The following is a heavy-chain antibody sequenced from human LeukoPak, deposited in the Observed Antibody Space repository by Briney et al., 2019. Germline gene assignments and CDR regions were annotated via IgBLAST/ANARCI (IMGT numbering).Heavy chain of an antibody. CDR3: ARGAEAFDI. D-gene: IGHD3-9*01. CDR1: GGSISSYY. J-gene: IGHJ4*02. CDR2: IYYSGST. V-gene: IGHV4-59*01. Sequence: SETLSLTCTVSGGSISSYYWSWIRQPPGKGLEWIGYIYYSGSTNYNPSLKSRVTISVDTSKNQFSLKLSSVTAADTAVYYCARGAEAFDIWGQGTPVTVSS.